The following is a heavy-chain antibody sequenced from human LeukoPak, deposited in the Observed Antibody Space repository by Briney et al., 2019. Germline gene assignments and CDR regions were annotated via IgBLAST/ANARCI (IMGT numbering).Heavy chain of an antibody. D-gene: IGHD2-15*01. CDR1: GGTFSSYA. CDR3: AKECSGGTCYQDY. J-gene: IGHJ4*02. V-gene: IGHV1-69*01. Sequence: ASVKVSCKASGGTFSSYAISWVRQAPGQGLEWMGGIIPIFGTANYAQKFQGRVTITADESTSTAYMELSSLRSEDTAIYYCAKECSGGTCYQDYWGQGALVTVSS. CDR2: IIPIFGTA.